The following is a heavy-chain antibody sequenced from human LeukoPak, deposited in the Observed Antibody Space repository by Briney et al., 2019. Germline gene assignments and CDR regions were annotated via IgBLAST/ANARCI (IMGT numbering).Heavy chain of an antibody. V-gene: IGHV3-48*01. Sequence: GGSLRLSCAASGFTFSSYSMNWVRQAPGKGLEWVSYISSSSSTIYYADSVKGRFTISRDNAKNSLYLQMNSLRAEDTAVYYCAREKVVRGGKKCGAFDIWGQGTMVTVSS. J-gene: IGHJ3*02. D-gene: IGHD3-10*01. CDR1: GFTFSSYS. CDR3: AREKVVRGGKKCGAFDI. CDR2: ISSSSSTI.